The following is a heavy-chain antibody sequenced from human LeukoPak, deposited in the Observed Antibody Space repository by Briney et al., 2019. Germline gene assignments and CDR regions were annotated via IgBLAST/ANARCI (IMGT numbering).Heavy chain of an antibody. V-gene: IGHV4-39*01. D-gene: IGHD1-26*01. Sequence: PSETLSLTCTVSGGSISISNYYWGWIRQPPGRGLEWIGSISYSGTYYNPSLKSRLTISVDTSKNHFSLNLRSVTAADTAVYYCARRTSNPVGAIDYWGKGTTVTVSS. CDR3: ARRTSNPVGAIDY. CDR2: ISYSGT. J-gene: IGHJ6*04. CDR1: GGSISISNYY.